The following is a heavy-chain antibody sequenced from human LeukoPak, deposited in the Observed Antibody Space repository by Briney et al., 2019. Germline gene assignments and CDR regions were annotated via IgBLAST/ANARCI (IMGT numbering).Heavy chain of an antibody. CDR2: ISSSSSNK. CDR1: GFTFSDYY. V-gene: IGHV3-11*04. CDR3: AKDRGDIVLSHYYMDV. D-gene: IGHD2-8*01. Sequence: GGSLRLSCAASGFTFSDYYMSWIRQAPGKGLECVSYISSSSSNKYYADSVKGRFTISRDNAKNSLYLQMNSLRAEDTAVYYCAKDRGDIVLSHYYMDVWGKGTTVTVSS. J-gene: IGHJ6*03.